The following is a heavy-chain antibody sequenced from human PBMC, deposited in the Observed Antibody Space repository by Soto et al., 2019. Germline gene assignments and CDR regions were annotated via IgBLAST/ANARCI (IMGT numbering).Heavy chain of an antibody. D-gene: IGHD3-22*01. Sequence: GGSLRLSCTASGFTFSSYAMHWVRQAPGKGLEWVALISYDGSDKDYADSVKGRFTISRDNSRNTLFLQMNSLRAEDTAVYYCARDYYKYYDSSGYYRSPAYWGQGT. J-gene: IGHJ4*02. CDR1: GFTFSSYA. CDR2: ISYDGSDK. CDR3: ARDYYKYYDSSGYYRSPAY. V-gene: IGHV3-30-3*01.